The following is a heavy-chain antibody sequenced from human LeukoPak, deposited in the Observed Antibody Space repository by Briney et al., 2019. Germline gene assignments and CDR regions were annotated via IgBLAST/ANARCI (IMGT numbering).Heavy chain of an antibody. CDR1: GFTFSSYE. J-gene: IGHJ4*02. D-gene: IGHD4-17*01. Sequence: GGSLRLSCAASGFTFSSYEMNWVRQAPGKGLEWVSYISSSGSTIYYADSVKGRFTISRDNAKNSLYLQMNSLRAEDTAVYYCARSHSVTTSPFDYWGQGTLVTVSS. CDR3: ARSHSVTTSPFDY. CDR2: ISSSGSTI. V-gene: IGHV3-48*03.